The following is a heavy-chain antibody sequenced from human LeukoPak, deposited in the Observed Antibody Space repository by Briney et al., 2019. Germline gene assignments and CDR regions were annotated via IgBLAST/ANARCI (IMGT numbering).Heavy chain of an antibody. CDR3: ARESTVTGGISYFDY. D-gene: IGHD4-17*01. V-gene: IGHV3-21*01. CDR1: GFTFSCYS. J-gene: IGHJ4*02. CDR2: ISSSSSYI. Sequence: GSLRLSCAASGFTFSCYSMNWVRHAPGKGLEWVSSISSSSSYIYYADSVKGRFTISRDNAKNSLYLQMNSLRAEDTAVYYCARESTVTGGISYFDYWGQGTLVTVSS.